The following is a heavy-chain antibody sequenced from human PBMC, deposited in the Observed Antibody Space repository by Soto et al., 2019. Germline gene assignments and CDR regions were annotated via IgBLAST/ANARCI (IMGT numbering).Heavy chain of an antibody. J-gene: IGHJ4*02. CDR1: GGTFSSYA. V-gene: IGHV1-69*13. D-gene: IGHD2-21*02. CDR2: IIPTFGTA. CDR3: ARDKNCGGDCYHFDY. Sequence: ASVTVSCQASGGTFSSYAIIWVRQAPGQGLEWMGGIIPTFGTANYAQKFQGRVTITADESTSTAYMELSSLRSEDTAVYYCARDKNCGGDCYHFDYWGQGTLVTVSS.